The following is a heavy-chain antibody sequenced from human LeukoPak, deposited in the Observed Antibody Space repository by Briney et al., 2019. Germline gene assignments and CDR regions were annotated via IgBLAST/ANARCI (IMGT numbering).Heavy chain of an antibody. CDR3: ARGNKGVSDPDS. J-gene: IGHJ4*02. Sequence: PGGSLRLSCAASGFAFSIYSMHWARQAPGKGLEWVAVMSNGGSKEDYADSVKGRFSISRDNSQNTLYLQMNSLRPEDTAIYYCARGNKGVSDPDSWGQGTLVTVSS. CDR2: MSNGGSKE. CDR1: GFAFSIYS. D-gene: IGHD1/OR15-1a*01. V-gene: IGHV3-30*04.